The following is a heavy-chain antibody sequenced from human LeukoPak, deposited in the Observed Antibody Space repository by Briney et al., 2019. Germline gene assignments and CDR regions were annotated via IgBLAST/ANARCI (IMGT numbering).Heavy chain of an antibody. CDR2: ISGSGGST. V-gene: IGHV3-23*01. CDR3: ARGGKEAYYYDSSGYRPTDY. CDR1: GFTFSSDG. D-gene: IGHD3-22*01. J-gene: IGHJ4*02. Sequence: GGSLRLSCAASGFTFSSDGMSWVRRAAGKEVKGVSGISGSGGSTYYADSVKGRFTISRDNAKNTLYLQMNSLRAEDTAVYYCARGGKEAYYYDSSGYRPTDYWGQGTLVTVSS.